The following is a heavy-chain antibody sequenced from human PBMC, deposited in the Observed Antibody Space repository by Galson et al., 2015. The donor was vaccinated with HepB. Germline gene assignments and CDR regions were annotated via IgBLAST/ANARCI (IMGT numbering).Heavy chain of an antibody. Sequence: SLRLSCAASGFTFSSYGMHWVRQAPGKGLEWVAVIWYDGSNKYYADSVKGRFTISRDNAKNSLYLQMNSLRAEDTAVYYCARGWLVQGVGYWGQGTLVTVSS. D-gene: IGHD6-19*01. CDR3: ARGWLVQGVGY. CDR1: GFTFSSYG. V-gene: IGHV3-33*01. CDR2: IWYDGSNK. J-gene: IGHJ4*02.